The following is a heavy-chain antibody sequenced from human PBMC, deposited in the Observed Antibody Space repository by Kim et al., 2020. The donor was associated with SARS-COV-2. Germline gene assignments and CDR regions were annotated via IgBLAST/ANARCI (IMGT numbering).Heavy chain of an antibody. D-gene: IGHD6-13*01. J-gene: IGHJ3*02. Sequence: SETLSLTCSVSGGTISSINYYWGWIRQPPGKGLEFIASIYYSGTTYYNPSLKSRVTMSVDPSKNQFSLKLSSVTAADTAVYFCARSVFAAIQRTDAFDIWGHGTLVTFSP. CDR3: ARSVFAAIQRTDAFDI. CDR1: GGTISSINYY. CDR2: IYYSGTT. V-gene: IGHV4-39*01.